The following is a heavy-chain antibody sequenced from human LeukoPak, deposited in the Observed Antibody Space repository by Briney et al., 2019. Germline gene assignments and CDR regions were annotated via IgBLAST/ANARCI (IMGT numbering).Heavy chain of an antibody. CDR3: ATGPKYYQLPLVVYYYYMDV. CDR2: FDPEDGET. CDR1: GYTLAELS. D-gene: IGHD2-2*01. V-gene: IGHV1-24*01. J-gene: IGHJ6*03. Sequence: ASVKVSCKVSGYTLAELSMHWVRQAPGKGLEWMGGFDPEDGETIYAQKFQGRVTMTEDTSTDTAYMELSSLRSEDTAVYYCATGPKYYQLPLVVYYYYMDVWGKGTTVTVSS.